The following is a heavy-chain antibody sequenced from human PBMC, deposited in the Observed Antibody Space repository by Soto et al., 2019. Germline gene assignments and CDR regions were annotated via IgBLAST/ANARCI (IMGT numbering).Heavy chain of an antibody. CDR2: IYYSGST. CDR3: ARLGVLRFLEWSSSYYYYYGMDV. V-gene: IGHV4-39*01. CDR1: GGSIISSSYY. Sequence: SETLSLTCTVSGGSIISSSYYWCCIREPPGKGLELIGSIYYSGSTYYNPSLKSRVTISVDTSKNQFSLKLSSVTAADTAVYYCARLGVLRFLEWSSSYYYYYGMDVWGQGTTVTVSS. D-gene: IGHD3-3*01. J-gene: IGHJ6*02.